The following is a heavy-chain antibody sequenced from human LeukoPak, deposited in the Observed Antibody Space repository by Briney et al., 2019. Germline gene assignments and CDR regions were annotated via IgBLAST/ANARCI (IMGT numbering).Heavy chain of an antibody. Sequence: GGSLRLSCEASGFLFRSNGMHWVRQAPGKGLEWVAFIRSDGNVTKYLDSIKGRFTISRDNSKNILYLQLNDVRPDDTAVYFCAKDHGFWSSFLFWGQGTLVTVSS. CDR2: IRSDGNVT. CDR1: GFLFRSNG. CDR3: AKDHGFWSSFLF. D-gene: IGHD3-3*01. V-gene: IGHV3-30*02. J-gene: IGHJ4*02.